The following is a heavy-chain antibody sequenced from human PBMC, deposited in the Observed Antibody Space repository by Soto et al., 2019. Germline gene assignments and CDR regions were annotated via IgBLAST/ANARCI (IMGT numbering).Heavy chain of an antibody. D-gene: IGHD2-15*01. J-gene: IGHJ4*02. Sequence: TSETLSLTCTVSGGSISSSSYYWGWIRQPPGKGLEWIASIYYSGSAYYNPSLKSRVTISVDTSKTHFSLKLSSVTAADTAIYYCARRRSCGGGSCHFDYWGQGTLVTVSS. CDR3: ARRRSCGGGSCHFDY. CDR1: GGSISSSSYY. V-gene: IGHV4-39*02. CDR2: IYYSGSA.